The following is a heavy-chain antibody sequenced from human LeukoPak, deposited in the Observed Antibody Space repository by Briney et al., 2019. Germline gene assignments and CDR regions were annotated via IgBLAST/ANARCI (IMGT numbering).Heavy chain of an antibody. Sequence: ASVKVSCKASGYTFTSYDINWVRQATGQGLEWMGWMNPNSGNTGYAQKFQGRVTITRNTSISTAYMELSSLRSEDTAVYYCARPGGMGASYYFDYWGQGTLVTVSS. D-gene: IGHD1-26*01. CDR3: ARPGGMGASYYFDY. J-gene: IGHJ4*02. CDR2: MNPNSGNT. V-gene: IGHV1-8*03. CDR1: GYTFTSYD.